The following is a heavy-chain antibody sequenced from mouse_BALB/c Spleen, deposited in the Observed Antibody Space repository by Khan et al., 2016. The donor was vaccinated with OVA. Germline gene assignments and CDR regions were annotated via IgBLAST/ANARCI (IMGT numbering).Heavy chain of an antibody. J-gene: IGHJ3*01. CDR3: TRLAYYYDSEGFAY. Sequence: EVQLVESGGDLVKPGGSLKLSCAASGFTFSTYGMSWVRQTPDKRLEWVANVSTGGSYTYYPDSVKGRFTISRDNAKNHLYLQMSGLKYEDTAMFYCTRLAYYYDSEGFAYWGQGTLVTVSA. V-gene: IGHV5-6*01. D-gene: IGHD1-1*01. CDR2: VSTGGSYT. CDR1: GFTFSTYG.